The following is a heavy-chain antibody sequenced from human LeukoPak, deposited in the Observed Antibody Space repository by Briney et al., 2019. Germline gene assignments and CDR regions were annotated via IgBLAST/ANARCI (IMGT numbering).Heavy chain of an antibody. D-gene: IGHD6-19*01. CDR3: AKDARRSDGWYFFDH. Sequence: PGGSLRLSCAASGFAFSSQAMGWVRQAPGKGLEWVSVISDSGDITYYADSVKGRFTLSRDNSKNTLYLQMISLRAEDTAVYYCAKDARRSDGWYFFDHWGQGALVTVSS. V-gene: IGHV3-23*01. J-gene: IGHJ4*02. CDR2: ISDSGDIT. CDR1: GFAFSSQA.